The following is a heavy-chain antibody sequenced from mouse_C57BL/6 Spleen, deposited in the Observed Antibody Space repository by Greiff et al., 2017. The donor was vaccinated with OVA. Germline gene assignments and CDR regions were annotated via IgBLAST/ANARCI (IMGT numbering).Heavy chain of an antibody. CDR3: ARELRLPSMDY. V-gene: IGHV1-80*01. J-gene: IGHJ4*01. D-gene: IGHD3-2*02. Sequence: QVQLQQSGAELVKPGASVKISCKASGYAFSSYWMNWVKQRPGKGLEWIGQIYPGDGDTNYNGKFKGKATLTADKSSSTAYMQLSSLTSEDSAVDFCARELRLPSMDYWGQGTSVTVSS. CDR2: IYPGDGDT. CDR1: GYAFSSYW.